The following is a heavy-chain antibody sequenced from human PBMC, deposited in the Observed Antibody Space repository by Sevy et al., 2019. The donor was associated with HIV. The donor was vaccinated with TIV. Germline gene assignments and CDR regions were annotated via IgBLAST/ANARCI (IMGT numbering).Heavy chain of an antibody. CDR1: GYTYTSYG. D-gene: IGHD5-18*01. J-gene: IGHJ4*02. CDR2: VSAYNGNT. Sequence: ASVKVSCKASGYTYTSYGISWVRQAPGQGLEWMGWVSAYNGNTNYAQRLQGRVTMTTDTSTSTAYMELRSLRSDDTDVYYCAREDTAMRNQVDYWGQGTLVTVSS. CDR3: AREDTAMRNQVDY. V-gene: IGHV1-18*04.